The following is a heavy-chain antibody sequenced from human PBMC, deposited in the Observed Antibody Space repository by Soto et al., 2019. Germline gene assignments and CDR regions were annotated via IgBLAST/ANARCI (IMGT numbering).Heavy chain of an antibody. Sequence: PGGSLRLSCAASGFTFSSYAMHWVRQAPGKGLEWVAVISYDGSNKYYADSVKGRFTISRDNSKNTLYLQMSSLRAEDTAVYYCARDRGGYDRLYYYHGMDVWGQGTTVTVSS. J-gene: IGHJ6*02. D-gene: IGHD5-12*01. CDR1: GFTFSSYA. CDR2: ISYDGSNK. CDR3: ARDRGGYDRLYYYHGMDV. V-gene: IGHV3-30-3*01.